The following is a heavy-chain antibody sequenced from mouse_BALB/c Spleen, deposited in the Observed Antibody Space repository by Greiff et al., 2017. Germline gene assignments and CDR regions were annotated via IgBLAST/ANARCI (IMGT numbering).Heavy chain of an antibody. V-gene: IGHV5-4*02. Sequence: VQLKESGGGLVKPGGSLKLSCAASGFTFSDYYMYWVRQTPEKRLEWVATISDGGSYTYYPDSVKGRFTISRDNAKNNLYLQMSSLKSEDTAMYYCARGLFGAMDYWGQGTSVTVSS. CDR2: ISDGGSYT. J-gene: IGHJ4*01. CDR1: GFTFSDYY. CDR3: ARGLFGAMDY.